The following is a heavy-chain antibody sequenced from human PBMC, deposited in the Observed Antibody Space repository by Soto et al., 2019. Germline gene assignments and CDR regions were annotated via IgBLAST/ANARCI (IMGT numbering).Heavy chain of an antibody. CDR1: GFSFSSIGEG. Sequence: QITLKESGPTLVKPTHTLTLTCTFPGFSFSSIGEGVGWIRQPPGKALEWLALIYWDDDKRYSPSLNSRLTITKDTCKHQVVLTMTNMHPVDTATYYCIQSRCGGDCLQSYSSHAYFGLDVWGQGTTVTVSS. D-gene: IGHD2-21*02. CDR2: IYWDDDK. V-gene: IGHV2-5*02. CDR3: IQSRCGGDCLQSYSSHAYFGLDV. J-gene: IGHJ6*02.